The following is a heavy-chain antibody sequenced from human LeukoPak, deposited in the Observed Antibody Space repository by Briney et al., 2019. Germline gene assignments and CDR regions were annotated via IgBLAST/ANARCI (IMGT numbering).Heavy chain of an antibody. CDR1: SASISGTYYF. CDR2: IYNSGTT. CDR3: ARHRVGHCTSVTCPTFEY. D-gene: IGHD2-8*02. Sequence: SETLSLTCIVTSASISGTYYFWGWIRQSPGKGLEWIGSIYNSGTTYYNPSLKSRVTISVDTSKNQFSLKLTSVTAADTAVYYCARHRVGHCTSVTCPTFEYWGQGTLVTVSS. V-gene: IGHV4-39*01. J-gene: IGHJ4*02.